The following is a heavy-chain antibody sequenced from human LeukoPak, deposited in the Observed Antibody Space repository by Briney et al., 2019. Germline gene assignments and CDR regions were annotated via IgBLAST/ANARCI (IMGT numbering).Heavy chain of an antibody. Sequence: GGSLRLSCAASGFTFSSYAMSWVRQAPGKGLEWVSSISGGGDSTYYADSVKGRFTISRDNSKNTLYLQMISLRAEDTAVYYCAKDKVEGGYSYGYGDYWGQGTLVTVSS. CDR1: GFTFSSYA. J-gene: IGHJ4*02. V-gene: IGHV3-23*01. CDR3: AKDKVEGGYSYGYGDY. D-gene: IGHD5-18*01. CDR2: ISGGGDST.